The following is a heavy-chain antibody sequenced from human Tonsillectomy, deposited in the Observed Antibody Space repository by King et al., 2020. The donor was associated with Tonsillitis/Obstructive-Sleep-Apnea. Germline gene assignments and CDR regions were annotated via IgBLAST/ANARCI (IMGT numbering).Heavy chain of an antibody. V-gene: IGHV4-59*01. J-gene: IGHJ5*02. CDR1: CCSLSRYY. CDR3: ARDRLNWGSDGGWFDP. D-gene: IGHD7-27*01. Sequence: QLQESGPGLVKPSETLSLTCTVSCCSLSRYYWRWIRPPPGKGLEWIGYISYSCSTNYNPSLPRRVTISVDTSQTPFSLHLSSVTAADTAVYYCARDRLNWGSDGGWFDPWGKGTLVTVSS. CDR2: ISYSCST.